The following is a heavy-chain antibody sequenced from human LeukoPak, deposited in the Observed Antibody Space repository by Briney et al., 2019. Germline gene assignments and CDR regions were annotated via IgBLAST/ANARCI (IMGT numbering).Heavy chain of an antibody. CDR2: IHTSGTT. J-gene: IGHJ4*02. CDR3: ARQNYDADPLRY. D-gene: IGHD3-16*01. CDR1: VGSINIGSYY. V-gene: IGHV4-61*02. Sequence: SETLSLTCTVSVGSINIGSYYWRSIRQPAGNGLEWIGCIHTSGTTNYKSSLKSRVTILVDTPRNLLSLKLSSVTAADTALYYCARQNYDADPLRYWGQGTLVTVSS.